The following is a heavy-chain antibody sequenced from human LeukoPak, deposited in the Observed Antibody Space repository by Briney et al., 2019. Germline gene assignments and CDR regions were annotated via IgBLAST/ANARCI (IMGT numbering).Heavy chain of an antibody. CDR2: INHSGST. CDR1: GGSFSGYY. D-gene: IGHD5-24*01. V-gene: IGHV4-34*01. CDR3: ASNSGRWLQRKLFDY. J-gene: IGHJ4*02. Sequence: SETLSLTCAVYGGSFSGYYWSWIRQPPGKGLEWIGEINHSGSTNYNPSLKSRVTISVDTSMNQFSLKLSSVTAADTAVYYCASNSGRWLQRKLFDYWGQGTLVTVSS.